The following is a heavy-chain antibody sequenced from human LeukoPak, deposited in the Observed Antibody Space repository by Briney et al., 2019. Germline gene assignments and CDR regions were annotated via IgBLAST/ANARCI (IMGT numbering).Heavy chain of an antibody. J-gene: IGHJ4*02. CDR3: ARDHVVDGLVFDY. CDR2: INQDGSEK. CDR1: GFTLRSHW. Sequence: GGSLRLSCAASGFTLRSHWMSWVRQAPGKGLELVANINQDGSEKYYVDSVKGRFTISRDNAKNSLFLQMNSLRAEDTATYYCARDHVVDGLVFDYWGQGTLVTVSS. D-gene: IGHD2-15*01. V-gene: IGHV3-7*01.